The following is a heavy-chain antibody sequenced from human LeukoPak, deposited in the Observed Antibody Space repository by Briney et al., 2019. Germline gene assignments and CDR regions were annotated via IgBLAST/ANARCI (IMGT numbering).Heavy chain of an antibody. CDR1: GGSISSYY. Sequence: SETLSLTCTVSGGSISSYYWSWIRQPPGKGLEWIGYIYYSGSTNYNPSLKSRVTISVDTSKNQFSLKLSSVTAADTAVYYCARDNAKSYFDYWGQGTLVTVSS. CDR3: ARDNAKSYFDY. V-gene: IGHV4-59*01. J-gene: IGHJ4*02. CDR2: IYYSGST. D-gene: IGHD2-2*01.